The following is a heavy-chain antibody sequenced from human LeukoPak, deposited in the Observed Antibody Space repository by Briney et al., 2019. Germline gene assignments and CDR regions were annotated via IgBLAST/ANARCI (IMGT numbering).Heavy chain of an antibody. D-gene: IGHD5-18*01. V-gene: IGHV3-23*01. CDR3: AKTYSYGSWGYYFDY. Sequence: PGGSLRLPCAASGFTFSSYAMSWVRQAPGKGLEWVSAISGSGGSTSYADSVKGRFTISRDNSKNTLYLQMNSLRAEDTAVYYCAKTYSYGSWGYYFDYWGQGTLVTVSS. CDR1: GFTFSSYA. J-gene: IGHJ4*02. CDR2: ISGSGGST.